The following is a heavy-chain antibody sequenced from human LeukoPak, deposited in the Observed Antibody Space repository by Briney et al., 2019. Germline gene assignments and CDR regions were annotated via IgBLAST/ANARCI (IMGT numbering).Heavy chain of an antibody. D-gene: IGHD5-18*01. CDR1: GGTFSSYA. J-gene: IGHJ3*02. CDR3: ARAERDYSYGSPLHDAFDI. Sequence: ASVKVSCKASGGTFSSYAISWVRQAPGQGLEWMGRIIPILGIANYAQKFQGRVTITADKSTSTAYMELSSLRSEDTAVYYCARAERDYSYGSPLHDAFDIWGQGTMVTVSS. CDR2: IIPILGIA. V-gene: IGHV1-69*04.